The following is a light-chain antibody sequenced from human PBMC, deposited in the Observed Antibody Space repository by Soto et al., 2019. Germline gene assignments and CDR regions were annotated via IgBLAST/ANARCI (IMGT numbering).Light chain of an antibody. CDR3: QQYNNWPLT. J-gene: IGKJ4*01. CDR1: QSISTW. Sequence: DIQMTQSPSTLSASVGDRVTITCRANQSISTWLAWYQQKPGKAPNLLIYKASRLETGVPSRFSGSGSGTEFTLTISSLQSEDFAIYYCQQYNNWPLTFGGGTKVDIK. CDR2: KAS. V-gene: IGKV1-5*03.